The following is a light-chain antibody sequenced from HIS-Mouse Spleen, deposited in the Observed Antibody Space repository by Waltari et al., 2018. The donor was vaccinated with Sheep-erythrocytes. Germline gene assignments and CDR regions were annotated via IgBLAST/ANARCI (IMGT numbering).Light chain of an antibody. Sequence: QSALTQPRSVSGSPGQSVTIPGTGTRSTVGVYNYVPWYQQHPGKAPKLMIYDVSKRPSGVPDRFSGSKSGNTASLTISGLQAEDEADYYCCSYAGSYTFVVFGGGTKLTVL. CDR2: DVS. J-gene: IGLJ2*01. CDR3: CSYAGSYTFVV. CDR1: RSTVGVYNY. V-gene: IGLV2-11*02.